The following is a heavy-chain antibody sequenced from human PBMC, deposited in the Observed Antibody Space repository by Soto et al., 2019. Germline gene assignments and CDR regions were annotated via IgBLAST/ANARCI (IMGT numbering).Heavy chain of an antibody. Sequence: ASVKVSCKASGYTFTSYYMHWVRQAPGQGLEWMGIINTSGGSTSYAQKFQGRVTMTRDTSTSTVYMELSSLRSEDTAVYYCASDRGFSIRGCDYGMDVWGQGTTVTVAS. V-gene: IGHV1-46*03. D-gene: IGHD3-10*01. CDR1: GYTFTSYY. J-gene: IGHJ6*02. CDR2: INTSGGST. CDR3: ASDRGFSIRGCDYGMDV.